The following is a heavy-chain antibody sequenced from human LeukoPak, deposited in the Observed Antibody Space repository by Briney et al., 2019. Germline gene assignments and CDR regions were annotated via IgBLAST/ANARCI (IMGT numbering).Heavy chain of an antibody. J-gene: IGHJ5*02. CDR1: GGSFSGYY. V-gene: IGHV4-34*01. CDR3: ARGPNTGYYDYVWGSYRPGNWFDP. Sequence: PSETLSLACAVYGGSFSGYYWSWIRQPPGKGLEWMGEMNHSGSTNYNPSLKSRVTISVDTSKNQFSLKLSSVTAADTAVYYCARGPNTGYYDYVWGSYRPGNWFDPWGQGTLVTVSS. CDR2: MNHSGST. D-gene: IGHD3-16*02.